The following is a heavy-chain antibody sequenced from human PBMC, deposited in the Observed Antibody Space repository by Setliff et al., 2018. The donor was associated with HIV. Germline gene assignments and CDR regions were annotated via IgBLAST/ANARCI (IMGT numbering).Heavy chain of an antibody. D-gene: IGHD5-18*01. J-gene: IGHJ4*02. CDR3: ARGYSYGYRIDY. CDR2: INWNGGST. V-gene: IGHV3-20*04. CDR1: GFTFDDYG. Sequence: GGSLRLSCAASGFTFDDYGMSWVRQAPGKGLEWVSGINWNGGSTGYADSVKGRFTISRDNAKKTLYLQMSSLRGEDMALYYCARGYSYGYRIDYWGQGTPVTVSS.